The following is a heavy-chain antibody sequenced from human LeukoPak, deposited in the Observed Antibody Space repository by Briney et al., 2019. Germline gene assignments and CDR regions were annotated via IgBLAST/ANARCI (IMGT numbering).Heavy chain of an antibody. J-gene: IGHJ3*01. V-gene: IGHV4-59*01. Sequence: SETLSLTCTVSGGSINNYFWTWFRQPPGKRLEWIGYMSYSGSANYNPSLKSRVTISVDTSKNQFSLKLSSVTAANTAVYYCARGRKVVVDYEPQTFDVWGQGTLVTVSS. CDR3: ARGRKVVVDYEPQTFDV. CDR2: MSYSGSA. CDR1: GGSINNYF. D-gene: IGHD2-15*01.